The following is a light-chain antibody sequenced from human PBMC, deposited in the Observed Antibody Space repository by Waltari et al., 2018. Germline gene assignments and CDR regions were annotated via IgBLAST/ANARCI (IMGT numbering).Light chain of an antibody. CDR2: ENT. V-gene: IGLV1-51*02. J-gene: IGLJ7*01. CDR3: GTWDSSLSGAV. Sequence: QSVLTQPPSVSAAPGQRVTISCSGGSPNIGNNYSSWYRQFPGTAPKLLIYENTERPSGIPGRFSGSKSGTSATLDITGLQAGDEADYYCGTWDSSLSGAVFGGGTHLTVL. CDR1: SPNIGNNY.